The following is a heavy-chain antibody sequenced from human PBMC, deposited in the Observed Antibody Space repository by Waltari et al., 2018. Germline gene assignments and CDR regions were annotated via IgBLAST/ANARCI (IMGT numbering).Heavy chain of an antibody. Sequence: QVQLVQSGSELKKPGASVKVSCKASGYTFTSYAMNWVRQAPGQGLEWMGWINTNTGNPTYAQGFTGRFVFSLDTSVSTAYLQISSLKAEDTAVYYCARARITYYDILTGYYKPPNWFDPWGQGTLVTVSS. CDR3: ARARITYYDILTGYYKPPNWFDP. V-gene: IGHV7-4-1*02. CDR2: INTNTGNP. J-gene: IGHJ5*02. CDR1: GYTFTSYA. D-gene: IGHD3-9*01.